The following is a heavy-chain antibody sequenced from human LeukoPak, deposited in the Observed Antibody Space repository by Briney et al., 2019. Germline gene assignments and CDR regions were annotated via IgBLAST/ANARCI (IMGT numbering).Heavy chain of an antibody. CDR2: IWRTGDWT. CDR1: GFIFRDYV. D-gene: IGHD4-17*01. CDR3: AKDRHDYGDYAFDS. V-gene: IGHV3-23*05. J-gene: IGHJ4*02. Sequence: GGSLRLSCIASGFIFRDYVMSWVRQAPGKGPEWVAAIWRTGDWTYYVDSVKGRFTISRGNSKNTLYLQMNRLRVADTAIYYCAKDRHDYGDYAFDSWGQGTLVTVSS.